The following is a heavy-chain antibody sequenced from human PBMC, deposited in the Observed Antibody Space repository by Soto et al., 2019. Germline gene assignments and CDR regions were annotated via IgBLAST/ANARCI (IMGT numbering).Heavy chain of an antibody. D-gene: IGHD5-12*01. CDR3: ATPSGLLGQYSALPDN. J-gene: IGHJ4*02. V-gene: IGHV1-69*08. CDR2: IIPMFGST. CDR1: GGTFSHST. Sequence: KVSCKASGGTFSHSTVAWVRQAPGHRPEWMGMIIPMFGSTNSAQKFRDRVTFSVDTYTNTAYMELSSLRSEDTAVYYCATPSGLLGQYSALPDNWGQGTLVTVSS.